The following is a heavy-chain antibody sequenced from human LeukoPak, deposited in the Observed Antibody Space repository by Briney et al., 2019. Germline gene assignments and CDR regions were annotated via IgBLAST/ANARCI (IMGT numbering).Heavy chain of an antibody. D-gene: IGHD3-9*01. CDR2: IKQDGSEK. V-gene: IGHV3-7*01. Sequence: PGGSLRLSCSASGFTFSSYAMHWVRQAPGKGLEWVANIKQDGSEKYYVDSVKGRFTISRDNAKNSLYLQMNSLRAEDTAVYYCARRRNDDILTGRYFDYWGQGTLVTVSS. CDR3: ARRRNDDILTGRYFDY. J-gene: IGHJ4*02. CDR1: GFTFSSYA.